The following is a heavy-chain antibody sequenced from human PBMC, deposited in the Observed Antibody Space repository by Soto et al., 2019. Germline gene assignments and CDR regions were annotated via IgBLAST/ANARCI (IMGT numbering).Heavy chain of an antibody. V-gene: IGHV3-30*03. J-gene: IGHJ4*02. CDR3: AYGDGPKYDFWSGYYPY. Sequence: QVQLVESGGGVVQPGRSLRLSCAASGFTFSSYGMHWVRQAPGKGLEWVAVISYDGSNKYYADSVKGRFTISRDNSKNTLYLQMNSLRAEDTAVYYCAYGDGPKYDFWSGYYPYWGQGTLVTVSS. D-gene: IGHD3-3*01. CDR2: ISYDGSNK. CDR1: GFTFSSYG.